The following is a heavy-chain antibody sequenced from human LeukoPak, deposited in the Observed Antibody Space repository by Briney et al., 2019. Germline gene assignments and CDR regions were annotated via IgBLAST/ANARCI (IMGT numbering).Heavy chain of an antibody. V-gene: IGHV4-34*01. D-gene: IGHD3-9*01. CDR3: VRSLNYDILTGYPRGGLFDP. CDR2: INHSGST. J-gene: IGHJ5*02. CDR1: GGSFSGYY. Sequence: SETLSLTCAVYGGSFSGYYWSWIRQPPGKGLEWIGEINHSGSTNYNPSLKSRVTISVDTSKNQFSLKLSSVTAADTAVYYCVRSLNYDILTGYPRGGLFDPWGQGTLVTVSS.